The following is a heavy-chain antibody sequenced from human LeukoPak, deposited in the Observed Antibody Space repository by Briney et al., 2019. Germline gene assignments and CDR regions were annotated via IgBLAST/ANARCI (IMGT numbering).Heavy chain of an antibody. CDR2: IYTSGST. CDR3: ASGSDAFDI. CDR1: GGSISSGSYY. J-gene: IGHJ3*02. V-gene: IGHV4-61*02. Sequence: SETLSLTCTVSGGSISSGSYYWSWIRQPAGKGLEWIGRIYTSGSTNYNPSLKSRVTISVDTSKNQFSLKLSSVTAADTAVYYCASGSDAFDIWGQGTMVTVCS.